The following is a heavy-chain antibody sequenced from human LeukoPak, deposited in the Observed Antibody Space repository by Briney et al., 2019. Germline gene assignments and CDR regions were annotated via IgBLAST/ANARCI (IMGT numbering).Heavy chain of an antibody. V-gene: IGHV3-11*01. Sequence: GGSLRLSCAASGFTFSDYYMSWIRQAPGKGLEWVSYMSNTGSLIYYADSVKGRFTISRDNSKKSLYLQMNSLRVEHTAVYFCARDPGDYYDSSGSFDYWGQGTLVTVSS. CDR1: GFTFSDYY. CDR2: MSNTGSLI. J-gene: IGHJ4*02. CDR3: ARDPGDYYDSSGSFDY. D-gene: IGHD3-22*01.